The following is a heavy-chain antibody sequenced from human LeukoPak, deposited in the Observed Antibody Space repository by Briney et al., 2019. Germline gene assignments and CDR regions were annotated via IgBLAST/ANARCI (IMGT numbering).Heavy chain of an antibody. CDR2: IYTSGST. Sequence: SETLSLTCTVSGGSISSYYWSWIRQPAGKGLEWIGRIYTSGSTNYNPSLKSRVTMSVDTSKNQFSLKLSSVTAADTAVYYCARDPSRIAGTGNWFDPWGQGTLVTVSS. CDR1: GGSISSYY. J-gene: IGHJ5*02. V-gene: IGHV4-4*07. D-gene: IGHD1-20*01. CDR3: ARDPSRIAGTGNWFDP.